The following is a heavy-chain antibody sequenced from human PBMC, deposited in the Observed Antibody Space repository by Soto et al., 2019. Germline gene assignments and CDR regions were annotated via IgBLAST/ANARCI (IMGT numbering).Heavy chain of an antibody. CDR1: GYTFTSYD. J-gene: IGHJ5*02. Sequence: QVQLVQSGAEVKKPGASVKVSCKASGYTFTSYDINWVRQATRQGLEWMGWMNPNSCNTSYAQKFQGRVTMTRNTSISTAYMELSSLRSEDTAVYYCARMVGRMIATGWFDPWGQGTLVTVSS. CDR2: MNPNSCNT. CDR3: ARMVGRMIATGWFDP. D-gene: IGHD3-22*01. V-gene: IGHV1-8*01.